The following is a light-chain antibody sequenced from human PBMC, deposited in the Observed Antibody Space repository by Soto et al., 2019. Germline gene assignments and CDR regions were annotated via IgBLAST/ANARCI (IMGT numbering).Light chain of an antibody. CDR3: QSYDSSLSGLV. CDR2: GNS. J-gene: IGLJ1*01. CDR1: SSNIGAGYD. V-gene: IGLV1-40*01. Sequence: QSVLTQPPSVSGAPGQRVTISCTGSSSNIGAGYDVHWYQQLPGTAPKLLIYGNSNRPSGVPDRFSGSKSGTSAALASTGLQAEDEANYYCQSYDSSLSGLVFGTGTKLTVL.